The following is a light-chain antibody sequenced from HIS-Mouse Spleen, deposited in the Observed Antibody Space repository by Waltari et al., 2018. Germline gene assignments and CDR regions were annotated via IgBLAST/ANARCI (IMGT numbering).Light chain of an antibody. V-gene: IGLV3-19*01. Sequence: SSELTQDPAVSVALGQTVRITCQGDSLRSYYASWYQQKPGQAPVLVIYGKNNRPSGHPERVSGSRSGNTGSLTITGAQGEEGAEYYWYPPDHSCNRVVFGGGTKLTVL. CDR2: GKN. CDR1: SLRSYY. CDR3: YPPDHSCNRVV. J-gene: IGLJ2*01.